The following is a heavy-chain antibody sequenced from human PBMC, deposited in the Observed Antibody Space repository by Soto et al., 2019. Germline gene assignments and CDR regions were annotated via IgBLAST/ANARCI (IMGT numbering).Heavy chain of an antibody. V-gene: IGHV1-46*01. CDR2: INPSGGST. CDR3: AREGLMNAFDI. J-gene: IGHJ3*02. Sequence: GFSVKVACKASGYTFTRYHMHWVGQAPGQGLEWMGIINPSGGSTSYAQKFQGRVTMTRDTSTSTVYMELSSLRSEDTAVYYCAREGLMNAFDIWGQGTMVTVSS. CDR1: GYTFTRYH.